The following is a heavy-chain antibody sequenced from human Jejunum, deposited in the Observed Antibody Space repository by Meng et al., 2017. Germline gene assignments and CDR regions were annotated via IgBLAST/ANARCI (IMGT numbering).Heavy chain of an antibody. CDR2: IGGSGHPT. CDR1: GFTFSDYA. V-gene: IGHV3-23*01. J-gene: IGHJ3*01. CDR3: AKDPNGNYIGAFDS. Sequence: GESLKISCAASGFTFSDYAVTWVRQAPGKGLERVSAIGGSGHPTYYADSVKGRFTISRDNSKNTLYLQMNSLRAEDTAVYYCAKDPNGNYIGAFDSWGQGTMVTVSS. D-gene: IGHD4-11*01.